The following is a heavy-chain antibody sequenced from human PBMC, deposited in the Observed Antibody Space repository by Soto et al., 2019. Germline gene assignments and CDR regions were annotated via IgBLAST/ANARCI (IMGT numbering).Heavy chain of an antibody. CDR3: AKDKWEFSFAFKI. Sequence: PGGSLRLSCAASGFTFRSNGMHWVRQAPGKGLEWVAVISYDGSNKQYADSVKGRFTIARDNSKNTLFLQMNSLRAEDTAVYYCAKDKWEFSFAFKIWGQGTMVTVSS. CDR1: GFTFRSNG. V-gene: IGHV3-30*18. J-gene: IGHJ3*02. D-gene: IGHD1-26*01. CDR2: ISYDGSNK.